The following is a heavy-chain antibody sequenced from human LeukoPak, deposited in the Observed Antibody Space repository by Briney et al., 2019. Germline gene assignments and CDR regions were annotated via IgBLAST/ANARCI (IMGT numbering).Heavy chain of an antibody. J-gene: IGHJ4*02. D-gene: IGHD6-13*01. Sequence: GGSLRLSCAASGFTFDDYAMHWVRQAPGKGLEWVSGINWNSGNIGYADSVKGRFAISRDNAENSLYLQMDSLRAEDTALYYCAKDTSAGYSNSWSDYWGQGTLVTVSS. CDR2: INWNSGNI. V-gene: IGHV3-9*01. CDR1: GFTFDDYA. CDR3: AKDTSAGYSNSWSDY.